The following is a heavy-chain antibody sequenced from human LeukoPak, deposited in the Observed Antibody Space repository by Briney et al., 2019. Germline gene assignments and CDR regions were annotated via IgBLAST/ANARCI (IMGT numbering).Heavy chain of an antibody. D-gene: IGHD3-3*01. CDR1: GFTFSSYA. V-gene: IGHV3-23*01. Sequence: GGSLRLSCAASGFTFSSYAMSWVRQAPGKGLEWVSAISGSGGSTYYADSVKGRFTISRDNSKNTLYLQMNSLRAEDTAVYYCANKDAYYDFWSGYYTEFNYWGQGTLVTVSS. CDR2: ISGSGGST. CDR3: ANKDAYYDFWSGYYTEFNY. J-gene: IGHJ4*02.